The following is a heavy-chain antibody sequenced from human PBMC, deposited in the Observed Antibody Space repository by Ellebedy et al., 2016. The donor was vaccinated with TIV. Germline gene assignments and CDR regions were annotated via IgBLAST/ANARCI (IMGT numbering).Heavy chain of an antibody. Sequence: KVSCKGSGYSFTSYWISWVRQMPGKGLEWMGRIDPSDSYTNYSPSFQGHVTISADKSISTAYLQWSSLKASDTAMYYCARQSTTYGDVDYWGQGTLVTVSS. CDR1: GYSFTSYW. J-gene: IGHJ4*02. D-gene: IGHD4-17*01. CDR2: IDPSDSYT. CDR3: ARQSTTYGDVDY. V-gene: IGHV5-10-1*01.